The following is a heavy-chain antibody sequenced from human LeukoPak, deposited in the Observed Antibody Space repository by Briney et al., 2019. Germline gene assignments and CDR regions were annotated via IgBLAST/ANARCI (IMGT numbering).Heavy chain of an antibody. D-gene: IGHD3-3*01. CDR3: ARDRADYDFWSGYYNQYYYGMDV. CDR2: ISGSGGST. V-gene: IGHV3-23*01. CDR1: GFTFSSYA. J-gene: IGHJ6*02. Sequence: GGSLRLSCAASGFTFSSYAMSWVRQAPGKGLEWVSAISGSGGSTYYADSVKGRFTISRDNSKNTLYLQMNSLRAEDTAVYYCARDRADYDFWSGYYNQYYYGMDVWGQGTTVTVSS.